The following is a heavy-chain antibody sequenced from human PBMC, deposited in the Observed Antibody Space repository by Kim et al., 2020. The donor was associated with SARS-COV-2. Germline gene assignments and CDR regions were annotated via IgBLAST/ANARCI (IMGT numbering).Heavy chain of an antibody. Sequence: GGSLRLSCAASGFTFSTSAMTWVRQAPGKGLEWVSTISGGVTTYSADSVKGRFTISRDNSRNTLYLQMNSLRAEDTAIYFCAKGGHFSPFDPWGQGTQVTVSS. CDR1: GFTFSTSA. CDR2: ISGGVTT. J-gene: IGHJ5*02. V-gene: IGHV3-23*01. CDR3: AKGGHFSPFDP.